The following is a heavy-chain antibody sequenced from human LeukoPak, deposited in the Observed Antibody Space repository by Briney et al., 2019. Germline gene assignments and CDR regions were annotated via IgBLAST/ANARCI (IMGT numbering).Heavy chain of an antibody. Sequence: GGSLRLSCAASGFTLTSYAMHWVRQAPGKGLEWVAVISYDGSIRYYADSVKGRFTISRDNSETTLCLQMNSLRAEDTAVYYCARGSSGYSYYFDYWGQGTLVSVSS. CDR1: GFTLTSYA. D-gene: IGHD3-22*01. J-gene: IGHJ4*02. V-gene: IGHV3-30-3*01. CDR2: ISYDGSIR. CDR3: ARGSSGYSYYFDY.